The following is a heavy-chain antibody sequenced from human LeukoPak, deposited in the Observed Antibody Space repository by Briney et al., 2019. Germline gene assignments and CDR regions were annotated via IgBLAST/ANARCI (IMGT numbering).Heavy chain of an antibody. CDR2: INHSGST. CDR1: GGSFSGYY. V-gene: IGHV4-34*01. D-gene: IGHD4-17*01. CDR3: ARASYGGNSISDY. Sequence: SDTLSLTCAVYGGSFSGYYWSWIRQPPGKGLEWSGEINHSGSTNYNPSLKSRVTISVDTSKNPFSLKLSSVTAADTAVYYCARASYGGNSISDYWGQGTLVTVSS. J-gene: IGHJ4*02.